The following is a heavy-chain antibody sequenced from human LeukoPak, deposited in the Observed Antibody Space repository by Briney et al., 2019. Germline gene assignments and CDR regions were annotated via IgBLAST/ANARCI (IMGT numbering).Heavy chain of an antibody. V-gene: IGHV1-2*02. Sequence: ASAKVSCKASGYTFTGYYMHWVRQAPGQGLEWMGWISPDSGDTNYAQKFQGRVTMTRDTSSSTAYMELSRLRSDDTAVYYCARAGGNMWSDYWGQGTLVTVSS. CDR2: ISPDSGDT. CDR3: ARAGGNMWSDY. D-gene: IGHD2-21*01. J-gene: IGHJ4*02. CDR1: GYTFTGYY.